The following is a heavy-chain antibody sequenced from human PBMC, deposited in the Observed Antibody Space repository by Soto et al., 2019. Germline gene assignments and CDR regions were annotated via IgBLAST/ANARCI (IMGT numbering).Heavy chain of an antibody. J-gene: IGHJ4*02. CDR1: GGSISSSSYF. V-gene: IGHV4-39*01. CDR2: IYYSGST. Sequence: QLQLQESGPGLVKPSETLSLTCTVSGGSISSSSYFWGWIRQPPGKGLEWIGTIYYSGSTYSNPSLKSRVTISVYTSKNQFSLELNFVTAADTAVYYCARLQQQLVLWGQGTLVTVSS. D-gene: IGHD6-13*01. CDR3: ARLQQQLVL.